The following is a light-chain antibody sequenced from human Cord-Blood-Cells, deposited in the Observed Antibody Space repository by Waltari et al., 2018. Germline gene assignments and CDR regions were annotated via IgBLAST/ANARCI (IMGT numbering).Light chain of an antibody. J-gene: IGKJ3*01. V-gene: IGKV1-39*01. Sequence: DIQITQSPSSLSASVGDRVTITCRASQSISSYLNWYQQKPGKAPKLLIYAASSLQSGVPSRCGGSGSGTDFTLAISSLQPEDFATYYFQQSYSTPFTFGPGTKVDIK. CDR1: QSISSY. CDR3: QQSYSTPFT. CDR2: AAS.